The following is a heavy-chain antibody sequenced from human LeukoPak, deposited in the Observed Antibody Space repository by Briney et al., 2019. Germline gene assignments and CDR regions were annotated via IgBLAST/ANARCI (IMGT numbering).Heavy chain of an antibody. V-gene: IGHV3-30*18. CDR3: AKGGGDTYFDY. D-gene: IGHD2-21*02. Sequence: GGSLRLSCAVSGLSFRSYGMHWVRQAPGKGLEGVAVISYDGSNKYYADSVKGRFTISRDNSKNTLYLQMNSLRAEDTAVYYCAKGGGDTYFDYWGQGTLVTVSS. CDR1: GLSFRSYG. CDR2: ISYDGSNK. J-gene: IGHJ4*02.